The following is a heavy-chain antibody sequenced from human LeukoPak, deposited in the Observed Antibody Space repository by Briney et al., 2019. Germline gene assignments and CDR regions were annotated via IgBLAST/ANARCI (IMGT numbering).Heavy chain of an antibody. J-gene: IGHJ4*02. CDR1: GGTFSSYT. CDR2: IIPILGIA. Sequence: SVKVSCKASGGTFSSYTISWVRQAPGQGLEWMGRIIPILGIANYAQKFQGGVTITADKSTSTAYMELSSLRSEDTAVYYCARAHVSERGSFDYWGQGTLVTVSS. V-gene: IGHV1-69*02. CDR3: ARAHVSERGSFDY. D-gene: IGHD3-16*01.